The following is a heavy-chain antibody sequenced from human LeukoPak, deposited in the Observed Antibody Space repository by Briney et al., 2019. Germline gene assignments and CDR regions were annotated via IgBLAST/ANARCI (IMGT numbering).Heavy chain of an antibody. CDR3: VKDPRWGDYVHGDY. V-gene: IGHV3-64D*06. CDR1: GFTFSSYA. Sequence: GGSLRLSCSASGFTFSSYAMHWVRQAPGKGLEYVSAISSNGGSTYYADSVKGRFTISRDNSKNTLYLQMSSLRAEDTAVYYCVKDPRWGDYVHGDYWGQEPWSPSPQ. D-gene: IGHD4-17*01. J-gene: IGHJ4*01. CDR2: ISSNGGST.